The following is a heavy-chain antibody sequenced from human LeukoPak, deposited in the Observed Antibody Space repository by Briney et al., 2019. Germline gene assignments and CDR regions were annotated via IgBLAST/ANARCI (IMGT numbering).Heavy chain of an antibody. CDR1: GYIFSNYG. D-gene: IGHD3-3*01. CDR2: INPSDGRR. Sequence: ASVKVSCKASGYIFSNYGITWVRQAPGQGLEWMGWINPSDGRRHYAQKFQDRVILTTDTATTTAYMEMWSLRSDDTAVYYCARDLAFEGMLEWLLEYWGQGTLISVSS. V-gene: IGHV1-18*01. CDR3: ARDLAFEGMLEWLLEY. J-gene: IGHJ1*01.